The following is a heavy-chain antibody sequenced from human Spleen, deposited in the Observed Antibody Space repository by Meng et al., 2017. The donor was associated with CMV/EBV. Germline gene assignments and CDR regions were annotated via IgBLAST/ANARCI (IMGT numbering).Heavy chain of an antibody. CDR3: AKDRLGVAGTGNGAFYFDS. CDR2: ISNDGRNT. Sequence: SLKISCAASGFIFSRYAMHWVRQAPGKGLEWVAVISNDGRNTDYADSVRGRFTISRDNSKNTLYLQMNSLRAEDTAVYYCAKDRLGVAGTGNGAFYFDSWGQGTLVTVSS. CDR1: GFIFSRYA. D-gene: IGHD6-19*01. J-gene: IGHJ4*02. V-gene: IGHV3-30*04.